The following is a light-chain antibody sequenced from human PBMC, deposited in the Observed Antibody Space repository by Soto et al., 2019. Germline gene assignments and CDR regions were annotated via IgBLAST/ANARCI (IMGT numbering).Light chain of an antibody. CDR2: AAS. CDR1: QAISNY. V-gene: IGKV1-27*01. CDR3: QKYSGVPRT. Sequence: GDSVTITCRASQAISNYLAWYQQKPGEAPKLLIYAASTLQSGVPSRFSGSGSGTDFTLTISSLQPEDVATYYCQKYSGVPRTFGQGTKVEIK. J-gene: IGKJ1*01.